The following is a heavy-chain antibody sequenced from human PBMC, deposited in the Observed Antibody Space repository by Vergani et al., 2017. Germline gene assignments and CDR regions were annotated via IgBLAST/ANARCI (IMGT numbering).Heavy chain of an antibody. J-gene: IGHJ3*02. Sequence: EVQLVQSGAEVKKPGESLKISCKGSGYSFTSYWIGWVRQMPGKGLEWMGIIYPGDSDTRYSPSFQGQVTISADKSISTSYLQWSSLKASVTAMYYCARLVVTGTTWPRACDIWGQGTMVTVSS. CDR3: ARLVVTGTTWPRACDI. CDR2: IYPGDSDT. D-gene: IGHD2-21*02. V-gene: IGHV5-51*03. CDR1: GYSFTSYW.